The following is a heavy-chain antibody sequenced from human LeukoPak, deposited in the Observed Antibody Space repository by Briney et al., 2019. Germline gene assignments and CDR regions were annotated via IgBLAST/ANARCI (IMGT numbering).Heavy chain of an antibody. J-gene: IGHJ6*03. CDR2: IYYTGST. CDR1: GGSIRSYY. D-gene: IGHD3-3*01. CDR3: ARGSTWSGYPFYYYYMDV. Sequence: PSETLSLTCTVSGGSIRSYYWSWIRQPPGKGLEWIGYIYYTGSTNSNPSLKSRLTISADTSKNQFSLTLSSVTAADTAVYYCARGSTWSGYPFYYYYMDVWGKGTTVTVSS. V-gene: IGHV4-59*01.